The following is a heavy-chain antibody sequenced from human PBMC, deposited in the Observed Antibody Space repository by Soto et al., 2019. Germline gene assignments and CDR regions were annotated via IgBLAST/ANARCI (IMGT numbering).Heavy chain of an antibody. CDR3: ARGRGYSVGSNGVDV. V-gene: IGHV1-3*01. CDR2: ITAGNDNT. CDR1: GYTFISFS. J-gene: IGHJ6*02. D-gene: IGHD5-18*01. Sequence: QVQLVQSGAQVKTPGASVKVSCKASGYTFISFSIHWLRQAPGQRPEWMGWITAGNDNTYFSQKFQGRVTITRDTSANTVYMEVSSIRSEDTAVYYCARGRGYSVGSNGVDVWGQGTTVIVSS.